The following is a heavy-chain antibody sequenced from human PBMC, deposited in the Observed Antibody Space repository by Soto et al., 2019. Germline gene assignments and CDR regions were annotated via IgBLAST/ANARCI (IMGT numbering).Heavy chain of an antibody. CDR3: ARDGVGATAFWGYLDY. CDR1: GFTFSGYG. V-gene: IGHV3-33*01. CDR2: IRYDGSNI. Sequence: QVQLVESGGGVVQPGRSLRLSCVASGFTFSGYGMHWVRQAPGKGLEWVAIIRYDGSNIYYADSVRGRFAISRDNSKNTLFVQMDSLGAEDTAVYYCARDGVGATAFWGYLDYWGQVALVTVSS. J-gene: IGHJ4*02. D-gene: IGHD3-16*01.